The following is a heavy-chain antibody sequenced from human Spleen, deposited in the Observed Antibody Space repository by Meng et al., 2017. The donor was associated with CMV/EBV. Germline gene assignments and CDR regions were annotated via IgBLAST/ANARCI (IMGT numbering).Heavy chain of an antibody. Sequence: QGQLQQLGAGLLKPSETLSLTCTVSGGSLRSGDYYWSWIRQPPGKGLEWIGYIYYSGSTYYNPSLKSRVTISVDTSKNQFSLKLSSVTAADTAVYYCARDRGGLDYWGQGTLVTVSS. CDR1: GGSLRSGDYY. CDR3: ARDRGGLDY. J-gene: IGHJ4*02. V-gene: IGHV4-30-4*08. CDR2: IYYSGST. D-gene: IGHD2-15*01.